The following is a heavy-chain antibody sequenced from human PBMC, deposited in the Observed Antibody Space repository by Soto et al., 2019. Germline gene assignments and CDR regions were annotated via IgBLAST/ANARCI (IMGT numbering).Heavy chain of an antibody. Sequence: SETLSLTCTVSGGSISSGGYYWSWIRQHPGKGLEWIGYIYYSGSTYYNPSLKSRVTISVDTSKNQFSLKLSSVTAADTAVYYCARSQRDDSSGIRSNAFGIWGQGTMVTVS. CDR3: ARSQRDDSSGIRSNAFGI. CDR1: GGSISSGGYY. V-gene: IGHV4-31*03. J-gene: IGHJ3*02. D-gene: IGHD3-22*01. CDR2: IYYSGST.